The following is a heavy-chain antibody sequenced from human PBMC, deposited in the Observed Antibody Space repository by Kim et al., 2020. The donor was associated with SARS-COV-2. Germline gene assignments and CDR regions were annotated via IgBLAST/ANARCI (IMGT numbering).Heavy chain of an antibody. CDR3: ARDREDPYYGMGV. J-gene: IGHJ6*02. Sequence: YADPMKGRFTISRDNAKNSLYLQMNSLRAEDTAVYYWARDREDPYYGMGVWGQETTVTVSS. V-gene: IGHV3-21*01.